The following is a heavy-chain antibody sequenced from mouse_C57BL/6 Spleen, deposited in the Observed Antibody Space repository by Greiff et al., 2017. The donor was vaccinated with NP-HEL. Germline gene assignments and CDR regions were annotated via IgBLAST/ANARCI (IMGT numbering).Heavy chain of an antibody. V-gene: IGHV5-4*01. CDR2: ISDGGSYT. J-gene: IGHJ1*03. CDR3: ARDRGSWYFDV. Sequence: EVQGVESGGGLVKPGGSLKLSCAASGFTFSSYAMSWVRQTPEKRLEWVATISDGGSYTYYPDNVKGRFTISRDNAKNNLYLQMSHLKSEDTAMYYCARDRGSWYFDVWGTGPTVTVSS. D-gene: IGHD3-3*01. CDR1: GFTFSSYA.